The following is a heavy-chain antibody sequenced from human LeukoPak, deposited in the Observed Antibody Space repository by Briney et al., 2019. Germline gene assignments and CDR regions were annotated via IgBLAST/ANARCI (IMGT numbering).Heavy chain of an antibody. Sequence: SETLSLTCAVYGGSFSGYYWSWIRQPPGKGLEWIGEINHSGSTNYNPSLKSRVTISVDTSKNQFSLKLCSVTAADTAVYYCARGRLGYYGSGSYHKGFDPWGQGTLVTVSS. CDR1: GGSFSGYY. CDR3: ARGRLGYYGSGSYHKGFDP. V-gene: IGHV4-34*01. CDR2: INHSGST. D-gene: IGHD3-10*01. J-gene: IGHJ5*02.